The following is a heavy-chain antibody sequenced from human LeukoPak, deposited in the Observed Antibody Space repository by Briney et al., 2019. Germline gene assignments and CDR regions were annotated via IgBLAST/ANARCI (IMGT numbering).Heavy chain of an antibody. CDR1: GFTFSSYA. D-gene: IGHD6-6*01. CDR3: AILGSSGSPLFDY. Sequence: GGSLRLSCAASGFTFSSYAMHWVRQAPGKGLEWVAVISYDGSNKYYADSVKGRFTISRDNSKNTLYLQMNSLRAEDTAVYYCAILGSSGSPLFDYWGQGTLVTVSS. J-gene: IGHJ4*02. V-gene: IGHV3-30-3*01. CDR2: ISYDGSNK.